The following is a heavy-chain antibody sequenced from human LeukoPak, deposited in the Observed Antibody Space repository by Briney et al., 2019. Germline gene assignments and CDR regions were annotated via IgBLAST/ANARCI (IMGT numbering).Heavy chain of an antibody. Sequence: SETLSLTCTVSGGSISSSSYYWGWIRQPPGKGLEWIGSIYYSGSTYYNPSLKSRVTISVDTSKNQFSLKLSSVTAADTAVYYCARLPGLLSRDSSGSLDYWGQGTLVTVSS. CDR3: ARLPGLLSRDSSGSLDY. CDR1: GGSISSSSYY. D-gene: IGHD3-22*01. CDR2: IYYSGST. J-gene: IGHJ4*02. V-gene: IGHV4-39*01.